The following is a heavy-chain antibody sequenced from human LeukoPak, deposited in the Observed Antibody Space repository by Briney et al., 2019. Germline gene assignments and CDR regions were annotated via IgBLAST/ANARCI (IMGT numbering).Heavy chain of an antibody. CDR1: GFTFSDYY. D-gene: IGHD3-10*01. CDR2: ISSSGSTT. CDR3: ASYYYGSGSYSTE. J-gene: IGHJ4*02. Sequence: NPGGSLRLSCAASGFTFSDYYMSWIRQAPGKGLEGVSDISSSGSTTYYVDSVKGRFTISRDNDKNSLYLQMNSLRAEDTAVYYCASYYYGSGSYSTEWGQGPLVTVSS. V-gene: IGHV3-11*01.